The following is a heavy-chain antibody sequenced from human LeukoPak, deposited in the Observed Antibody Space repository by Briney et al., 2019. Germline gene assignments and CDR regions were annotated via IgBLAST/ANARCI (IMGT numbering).Heavy chain of an antibody. CDR1: GGSISSGDYY. CDR3: AREWERTFDY. Sequence: SQTLSLTCTVSGGSISSGDYYWSRLRQPPGKGLEWIVYIYNSGSTYYNPSLKGLVTISVDTFKNQFSLKMNAVTAADTAVYYCAREWERTFDYWGQGTLVTVSS. V-gene: IGHV4-30-4*01. D-gene: IGHD1-26*01. J-gene: IGHJ4*02. CDR2: IYNSGST.